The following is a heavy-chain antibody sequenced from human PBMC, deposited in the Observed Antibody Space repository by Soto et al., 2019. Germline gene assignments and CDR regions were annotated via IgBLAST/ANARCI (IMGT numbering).Heavy chain of an antibody. CDR3: VGDQDVHTPMVHGNY. CDR2: ISSSKTT. D-gene: IGHD5-18*01. V-gene: IGHV3-48*02. Sequence: HPGGSLRLSCTASGITFSSYSMNWVRQAPGKGLEWLSYISSSKTTYADSVKGRFTISRDNAKNSVYLQMNSLRDEDTAVYYCVGDQDVHTPMVHGNYWGRGTRVTVSS. J-gene: IGHJ4*02. CDR1: GITFSSYS.